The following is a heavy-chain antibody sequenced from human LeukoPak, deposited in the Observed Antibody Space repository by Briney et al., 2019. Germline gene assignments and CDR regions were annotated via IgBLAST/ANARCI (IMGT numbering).Heavy chain of an antibody. D-gene: IGHD3-22*01. J-gene: IGHJ4*02. CDR1: GGSISSGGYY. CDR2: IYYSGST. Sequence: SETLSLTCTVSGGSISSGGYYWSWIRQHPGKGLEWIGYIYYSGSTYYNPSLKSRVTISVDTSKNQFSLKLSSVTAADTAVYYCARVDRRGITMNNWGQGTLVTVSS. CDR3: ARVDRRGITMNN. V-gene: IGHV4-31*03.